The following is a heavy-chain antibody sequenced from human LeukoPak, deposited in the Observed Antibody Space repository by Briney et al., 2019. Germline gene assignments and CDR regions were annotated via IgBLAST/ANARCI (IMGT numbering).Heavy chain of an antibody. CDR2: ISAYNGNT. D-gene: IGHD6-13*01. Sequence: GASVKVSCKAPGYTFTNYGIIWVRQAPGQGLEWMGWISAYNGNTNYAQKIQGRVTMTTDTSTSTVYMELRSLRSDDTAVYYCARISGIGYRSSWYSGHDHWGQGTLVTVSS. CDR3: ARISGIGYRSSWYSGHDH. CDR1: GYTFTNYG. V-gene: IGHV1-18*01. J-gene: IGHJ4*02.